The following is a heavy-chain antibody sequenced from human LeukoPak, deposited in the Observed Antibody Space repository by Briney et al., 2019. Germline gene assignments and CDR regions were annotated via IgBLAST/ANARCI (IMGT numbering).Heavy chain of an antibody. CDR1: GFTFSSYS. V-gene: IGHV3-21*01. Sequence: GGSLRLSCAASGFTFSSYSMNWVRQAPGKGLEWVSSISGSSNYIYYADSVKGRFTISRDNAKNSLYLQMNSLRAEDTAVYYCARSPVGSLEWLLTYYFDYWGQGTLVTVSS. CDR2: ISGSSNYI. CDR3: ARSPVGSLEWLLTYYFDY. J-gene: IGHJ4*02. D-gene: IGHD3-3*01.